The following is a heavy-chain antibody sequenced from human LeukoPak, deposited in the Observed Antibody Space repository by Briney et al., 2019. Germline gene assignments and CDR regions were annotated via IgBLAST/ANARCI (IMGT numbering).Heavy chain of an antibody. D-gene: IGHD3-22*01. J-gene: IGHJ6*02. CDR1: GFTFSSYG. Sequence: TGGSLRLSCAASGFTFSSYGMHWVRQAPGKGLEWVAVISYDGSNKYYADSVKGRFTISRDNSKNTLYLQMNSLRAEDTAVYYCAKGTLLLGYYGMDVWGQGTTVTVSS. V-gene: IGHV3-30*18. CDR2: ISYDGSNK. CDR3: AKGTLLLGYYGMDV.